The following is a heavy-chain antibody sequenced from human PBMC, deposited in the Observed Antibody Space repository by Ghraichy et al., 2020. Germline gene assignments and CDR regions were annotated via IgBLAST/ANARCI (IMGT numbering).Heavy chain of an antibody. D-gene: IGHD2-21*02. Sequence: SQTLSLTCVVSGDSITNSNWWSWVRQPPGKDLEWIPEFHHTGNSNYNPSLQSRVSISIDKSKNHFSLSLNSITAADTAVYYCASGVWYGLTMDNWGLGTLVTVAS. J-gene: IGHJ4*02. CDR3: ASGVWYGLTMDN. V-gene: IGHV4/OR15-8*02. CDR1: GDSITNSNW. CDR2: FHHTGNS.